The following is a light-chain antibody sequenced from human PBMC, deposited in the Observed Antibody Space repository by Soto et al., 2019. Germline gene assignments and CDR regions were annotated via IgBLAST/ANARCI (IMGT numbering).Light chain of an antibody. CDR3: QSYDTSLRVL. V-gene: IGLV1-40*01. CDR1: SSNIGAGYD. Sequence: QSVLTQPPSVSGAPGQRVTISCTGSSSNIGAGYDVHWYQQFPGTAPKLVIYGNSNRPSGVPDRFSGSKSDTSASLAITGLQAEDEAEYFCQSYDTSLRVLFGGGTQLTVL. CDR2: GNS. J-gene: IGLJ2*01.